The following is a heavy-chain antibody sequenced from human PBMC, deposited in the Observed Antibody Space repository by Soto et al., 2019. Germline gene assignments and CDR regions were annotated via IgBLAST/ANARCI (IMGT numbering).Heavy chain of an antibody. D-gene: IGHD3-22*01. CDR2: IYYSGST. V-gene: IGHV4-31*03. CDR1: GGSINSDFYY. Sequence: QVQLQESGPGLVKPSQTLSLTCTVSGGSINSDFYYWTWIRQHPGKGLEWLGYIYYSGSTYYNPSLKSRITMSLDMSKNQFSLKLSSVTAADTAVYYCARQDHSSGYWFDYWGQGTLVTVSS. J-gene: IGHJ4*02. CDR3: ARQDHSSGYWFDY.